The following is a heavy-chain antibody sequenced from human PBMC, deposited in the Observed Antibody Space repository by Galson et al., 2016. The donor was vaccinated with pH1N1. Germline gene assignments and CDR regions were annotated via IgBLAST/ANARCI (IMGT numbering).Heavy chain of an antibody. J-gene: IGHJ4*02. CDR3: ARDSKGGIPFHY. CDR1: GYTFTDYY. D-gene: IGHD1-26*01. V-gene: IGHV1-2*02. CDR2: INPNSDVT. Sequence: SVKVSCKASGYTFTDYYIHWVRQAPGKGLEWMGWINPNSDVTKYAQKFQDRVTMTRDTSINTAYMELSGLTSDDTAVYYCARDSKGGIPFHYWGQGTLVT.